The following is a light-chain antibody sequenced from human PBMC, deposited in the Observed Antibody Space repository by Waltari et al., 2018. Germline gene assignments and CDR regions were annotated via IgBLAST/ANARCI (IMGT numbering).Light chain of an antibody. V-gene: IGLV3-21*02. CDR2: EDS. Sequence: SYVLTQPPSVSVAPGPTDRFPCGGKNIGSKRVHWYPQKPGQAPVLVVYEDSDRPSGIPEGFSGSNSGNTATLTISRVEAGDEADYYCQVWDSSSDFYVFGTGTKVTVL. J-gene: IGLJ1*01. CDR1: NIGSKR. CDR3: QVWDSSSDFYV.